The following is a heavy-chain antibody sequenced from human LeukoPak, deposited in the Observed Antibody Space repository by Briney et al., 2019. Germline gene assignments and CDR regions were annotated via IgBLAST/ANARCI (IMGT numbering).Heavy chain of an antibody. CDR2: IYSGGCT. J-gene: IGHJ4*02. Sequence: PGGSLRLSCAASGFTVSSNYMSWVRQAPGKGLEWVSVIYSGGCTYYADPVKGRFTISRDNSKNALYLQMNSLGAEDAAVYYCAKDLSGSYGYFGYWGQGTLVTVSS. CDR3: AKDLSGSYGYFGY. V-gene: IGHV3-53*01. D-gene: IGHD1-26*01. CDR1: GFTVSSNY.